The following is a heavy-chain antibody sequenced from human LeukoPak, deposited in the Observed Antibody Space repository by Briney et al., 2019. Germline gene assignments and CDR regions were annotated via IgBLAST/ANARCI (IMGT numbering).Heavy chain of an antibody. V-gene: IGHV4-61*02. J-gene: IGHJ4*02. CDR2: IYTSGST. CDR3: ARHSSVRSPFDY. Sequence: SETLSLTCTVSGGSISSGSYYWSWIRQPAGKGLEWIGRIYTSGSTNYNPSLKSRVTISVDTSKNQFSLKLSSVTAADTAVYYCARHSSVRSPFDYWGQGTLVAVSS. D-gene: IGHD5/OR15-5a*01. CDR1: GGSISSGSYY.